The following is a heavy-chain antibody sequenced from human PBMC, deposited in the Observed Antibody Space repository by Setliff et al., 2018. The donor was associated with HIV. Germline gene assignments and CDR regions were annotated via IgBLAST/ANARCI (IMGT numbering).Heavy chain of an antibody. D-gene: IGHD3-22*01. V-gene: IGHV4-39*01. Sequence: SETLSLTCSVSGDSISSSSYYWGWIRQPPGKGLEWIGSIYYSGSTYYNPSLNSRVTISVDASKNQFSLKLSSVTAADTAVYYCASLPPLYDSSGYYFDYWGQGTLVTSPQ. CDR2: IYYSGST. CDR1: GDSISSSSYY. J-gene: IGHJ4*02. CDR3: ASLPPLYDSSGYYFDY.